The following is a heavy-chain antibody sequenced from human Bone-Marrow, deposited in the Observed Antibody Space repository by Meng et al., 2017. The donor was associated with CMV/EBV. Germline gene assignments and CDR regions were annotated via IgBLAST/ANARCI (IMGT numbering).Heavy chain of an antibody. Sequence: SVKVSCKASGGTFSSYTISWVRQAPGQGLEWMGRIIPILGIANYAQKFQGRVTITADKSTSTAYMELGSLRSEDTAVYYCATPPIVGPHGTTDYWGQGTLVTFSS. V-gene: IGHV1-69*02. CDR1: GGTFSSYT. CDR2: IIPILGIA. J-gene: IGHJ4*02. D-gene: IGHD2-21*01. CDR3: ATPPIVGPHGTTDY.